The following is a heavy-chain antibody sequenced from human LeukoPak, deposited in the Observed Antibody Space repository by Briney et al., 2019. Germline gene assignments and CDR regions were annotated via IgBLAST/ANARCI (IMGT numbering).Heavy chain of an antibody. D-gene: IGHD6-19*01. CDR3: ARLRITNSSGWYYFDY. J-gene: IGHJ4*02. Sequence: SETLSLTCTVSGGSISSSSYYWGWIRQPPGKGLEWIVSIYYSGSTYYNPSLKSRVTISVDTSKNQFSLKLSSVTAADTAVYYCARLRITNSSGWYYFDYWGQGTLVTVSS. V-gene: IGHV4-39*01. CDR2: IYYSGST. CDR1: GGSISSSSYY.